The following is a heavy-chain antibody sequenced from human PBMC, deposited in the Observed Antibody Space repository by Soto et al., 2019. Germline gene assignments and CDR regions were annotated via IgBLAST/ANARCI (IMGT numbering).Heavy chain of an antibody. V-gene: IGHV1-69*11. CDR2: IVPMLRTP. D-gene: IGHD1-26*01. J-gene: IGHJ4*02. CDR1: GGSFSDYA. Sequence: QVQLVQSGAEVKKPGSSVKVSCKASGGSFSDYAINWVRQAPGPGLEWMGGIVPMLRTPNYARKFQGRVTITAYESTSTVSMELTSLKSDDTAVYYCARGLGGSYFPFDYWGQGTLVTVSS. CDR3: ARGLGGSYFPFDY.